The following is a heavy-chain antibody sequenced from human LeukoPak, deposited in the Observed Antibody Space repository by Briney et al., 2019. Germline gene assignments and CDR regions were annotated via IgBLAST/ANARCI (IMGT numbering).Heavy chain of an antibody. V-gene: IGHV5-51*01. Sequence: GESLKISCKGSGYSFSTYWIAWVRQMPGKGLEWMGIIYPGDSDTTYSPSFQGQVTISADKSITTAYLQWSSLKASDTAMYYCARANWGTSSFDYWGLGTLVTVSS. CDR3: ARANWGTSSFDY. D-gene: IGHD7-27*01. J-gene: IGHJ4*02. CDR1: GYSFSTYW. CDR2: IYPGDSDT.